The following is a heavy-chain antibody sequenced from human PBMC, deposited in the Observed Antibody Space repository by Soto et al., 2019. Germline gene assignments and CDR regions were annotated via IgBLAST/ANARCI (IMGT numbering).Heavy chain of an antibody. V-gene: IGHV6-1*01. CDR3: ARDLGPGYSSSWYSVRGDHLYYFDY. Sequence: PSQTLSLTCAISGDSVSSNSAAWNRIRQSPSRGLEWLGRTYYRSKWYNDYAVSVKSRITINPDTSKNQFSLQLNSVTPEDTAVYYCARDLGPGYSSSWYSVRGDHLYYFDYWGQGTLVTVSS. CDR1: GDSVSSNSAA. CDR2: TYYRSKWYN. D-gene: IGHD6-13*01. J-gene: IGHJ4*02.